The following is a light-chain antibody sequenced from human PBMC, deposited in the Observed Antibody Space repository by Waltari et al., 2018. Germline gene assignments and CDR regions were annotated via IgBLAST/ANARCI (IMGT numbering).Light chain of an antibody. V-gene: IGKV3-11*01. CDR3: QQRSKWPLT. CDR1: QSVTNY. J-gene: IGKJ4*01. CDR2: DAS. Sequence: DIMLTQSPATLSSSPGERATLSCRASQSVTNYLAWYQLKPGQAPRLLIYDASNRATGIPARFSGSGSGTDFTLTISNLDPEDSAVYYCQQRSKWPLTFGGGTKVEIK.